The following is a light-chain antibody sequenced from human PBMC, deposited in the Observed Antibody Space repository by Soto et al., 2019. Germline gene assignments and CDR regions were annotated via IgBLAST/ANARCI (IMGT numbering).Light chain of an antibody. CDR1: QSISSW. CDR3: QQYGSSLIT. Sequence: TQSPSSLSASVGDRVTITFRASQSISSWLAWYQQKPGQAPRLLIYGASSRATGIPDRFSGSGSGTDFTLTISRLEPEDFAVYYCQQYGSSLITFGQGTRLEIK. J-gene: IGKJ5*01. CDR2: GAS. V-gene: IGKV3-20*01.